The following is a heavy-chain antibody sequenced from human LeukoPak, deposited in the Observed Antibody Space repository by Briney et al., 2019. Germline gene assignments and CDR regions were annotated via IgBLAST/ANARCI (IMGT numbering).Heavy chain of an antibody. CDR1: GGTFSSYA. J-gene: IGHJ5*02. CDR2: IIPILGIA. CDR3: APGVERRHWFDP. D-gene: IGHD1-1*01. Sequence: SVKVSCKASGGTFSSYAISWVRQAPGHGLEWMGRIIPILGIANYAQKFQGRVTITADKSTSTAYMELSSLRSEDTAVYYCAPGVERRHWFDPWGQGTLVTVSS. V-gene: IGHV1-69*04.